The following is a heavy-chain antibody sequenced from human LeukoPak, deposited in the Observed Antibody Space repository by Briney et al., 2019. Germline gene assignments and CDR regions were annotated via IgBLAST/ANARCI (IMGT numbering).Heavy chain of an antibody. V-gene: IGHV7-4-1*02. D-gene: IGHD4-17*01. J-gene: IGHJ4*02. CDR3: ARGGDYGDYVFDY. Sequence: GASVKVSCKASGYTFSNYAMNWVRQAPGQGLEWMGWINTNTGNPTYAQGFTGRLVLSLDTSVGTAYLQISSLKAEDTAVYYCARGGDYGDYVFDYWGQGTLVTVSS. CDR2: INTNTGNP. CDR1: GYTFSNYA.